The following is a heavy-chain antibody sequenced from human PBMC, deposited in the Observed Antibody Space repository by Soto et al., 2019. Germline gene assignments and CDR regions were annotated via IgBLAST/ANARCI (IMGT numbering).Heavy chain of an antibody. CDR1: GYSISSGYY. V-gene: IGHV4-38-2*01. D-gene: IGHD6-13*01. J-gene: IGHJ5*02. Sequence: LSLTCAVSGYSISSGYYWGWIRQPPGKGLEWIGSIYHSGTTYYNPSLKSRVTISLDTSKNQFSLKLSSVTAADTAVYYCARSLLTSSWYAGSWGQGTLVTVSS. CDR3: ARSLLTSSWYAGS. CDR2: IYHSGTT.